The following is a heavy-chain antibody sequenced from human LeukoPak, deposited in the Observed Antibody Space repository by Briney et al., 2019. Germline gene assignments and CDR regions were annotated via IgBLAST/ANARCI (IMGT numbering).Heavy chain of an antibody. J-gene: IGHJ4*02. CDR1: GFTFSSYA. V-gene: IGHV3-66*01. CDR3: ARAIGVVDCGTQTCYPYHFDK. D-gene: IGHD2-21*01. Sequence: GGSLRLSCAASGFTFSSYAVSWVRQAPGKGLEWVSLLSNTENSFYADSVKGRFTLSRDISNNTLYLHMHSLRGEDTAVYFCARAIGVVDCGTQTCYPYHFDKWGRGTLVTVSS. CDR2: LSNTENS.